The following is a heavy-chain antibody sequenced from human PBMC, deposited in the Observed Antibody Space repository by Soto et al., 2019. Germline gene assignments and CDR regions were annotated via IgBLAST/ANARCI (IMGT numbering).Heavy chain of an antibody. J-gene: IGHJ4*02. Sequence: QVQLVQSGTEVKKPGASVKVSCKSSGYSFIGFYLHWVRQAPGRGLEWMGLINPDSGDTDYAQKFLCRVTMTRDTAISTAYMELSRVTSDDTAVYYCARVRYGDFSFQYWGQGTLVSVSS. D-gene: IGHD4-17*01. CDR2: INPDSGDT. V-gene: IGHV1-2*02. CDR1: GYSFIGFY. CDR3: ARVRYGDFSFQY.